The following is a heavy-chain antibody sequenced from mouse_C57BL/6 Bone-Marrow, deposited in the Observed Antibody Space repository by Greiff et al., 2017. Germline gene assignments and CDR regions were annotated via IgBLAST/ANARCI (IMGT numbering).Heavy chain of an antibody. Sequence: EVQRVESGGGLVKPGGSLKLSCAASGFPFSSYTMSWVRQTPEKRLQWVAALSGGGGNTYYPDSVKGRFTISRDNEKNSLYLKMSSMRSEDTALYYCARQVTTVLATKYFDVWGTGTTVTVSS. CDR1: GFPFSSYT. V-gene: IGHV5-9*01. D-gene: IGHD1-1*01. CDR3: ARQVTTVLATKYFDV. CDR2: LSGGGGNT. J-gene: IGHJ1*03.